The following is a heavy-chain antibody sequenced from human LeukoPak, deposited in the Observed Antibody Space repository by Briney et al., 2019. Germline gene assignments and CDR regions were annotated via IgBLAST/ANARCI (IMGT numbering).Heavy chain of an antibody. CDR1: GGTFSSYA. V-gene: IGHV1-69*04. CDR2: IIPILGIA. CDR3: ARGSGEQWLIGGDWFDP. J-gene: IGHJ5*02. Sequence: SVKVSCKASGGTFSSYAISWVRQAPGQGLEWMGRIIPILGIANYAQKFQGRVTITADKSTSTAYMELNSLRSEDTAVYYCARGSGEQWLIGGDWFDPWGQGTLVTVSS. D-gene: IGHD6-19*01.